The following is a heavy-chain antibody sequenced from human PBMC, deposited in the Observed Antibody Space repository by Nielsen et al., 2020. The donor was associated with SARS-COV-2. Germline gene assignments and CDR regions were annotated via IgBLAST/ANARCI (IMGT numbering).Heavy chain of an antibody. Sequence: ASVKVSCKASGFTFTSSAVQWVRQAPGQGLEWMGWINPNSGGTNYAQKFQGWVTMTRDTSISTAYMELSRLRSDDTAVYYCARDVNLTGYYSYWGQGTLVTVSS. V-gene: IGHV1-2*04. CDR3: ARDVNLTGYYSY. CDR1: GFTFTSSA. D-gene: IGHD3-9*01. J-gene: IGHJ4*02. CDR2: INPNSGGT.